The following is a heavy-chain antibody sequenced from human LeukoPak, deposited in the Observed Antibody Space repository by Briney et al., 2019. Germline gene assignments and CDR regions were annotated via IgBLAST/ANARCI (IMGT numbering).Heavy chain of an antibody. D-gene: IGHD3-10*01. J-gene: IGHJ5*02. V-gene: IGHV1-18*01. Sequence: ASVKVSCKASGYTFTSYGISWVRQAPGQGLEWMGWISAYNGNTNYAQKLQGRVTMTTDTSTSTAYMELRSLRSDETAVYYCARXSGXGSYYNINWFDPWGQGTLVTVSS. CDR1: GYTFTSYG. CDR2: ISAYNGNT. CDR3: ARXSGXGSYYNINWFDP.